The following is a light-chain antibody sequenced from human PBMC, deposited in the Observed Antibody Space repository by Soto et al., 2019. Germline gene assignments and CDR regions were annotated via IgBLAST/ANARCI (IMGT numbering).Light chain of an antibody. Sequence: IVMTQPPATLSVSPGERATLSCRANQSVSSNLAWYQQKPGQAPRLLISGASTRATGIPDRFSGSGSGTEFTLTISSLQSEDFAVYYCQQYNNWPWTFGQGTKVDI. V-gene: IGKV3-15*01. J-gene: IGKJ1*01. CDR1: QSVSSN. CDR3: QQYNNWPWT. CDR2: GAS.